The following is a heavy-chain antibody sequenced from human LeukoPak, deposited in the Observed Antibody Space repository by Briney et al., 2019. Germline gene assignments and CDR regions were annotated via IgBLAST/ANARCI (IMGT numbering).Heavy chain of an antibody. CDR2: ISYDGSNK. CDR3: ARAGGRYFDWLLSFDY. J-gene: IGHJ4*02. CDR1: GFTFISYA. Sequence: GRSLRLSFAASGFTFISYAMHWVRQPPCKGLEWVAVISYDGSNKYYADSVKGRFTISRDNSKNTLYLQMNSLRAEDTDVYYCARAGGRYFDWLLSFDYWGQGTLVTVSS. V-gene: IGHV3-30*04. D-gene: IGHD3-9*01.